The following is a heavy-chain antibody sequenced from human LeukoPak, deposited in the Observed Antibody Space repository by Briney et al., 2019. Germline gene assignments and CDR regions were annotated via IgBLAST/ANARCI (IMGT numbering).Heavy chain of an antibody. V-gene: IGHV3-15*01. CDR3: TISPVAGIDY. CDR1: GFTFSNAW. Sequence: GGSLRLSCAASGFTFSNAWMSWVRQASGKGLEWVGRIKSKTDGGTTDYAAPVKGRFTISRDDSKNKLYLQMNSLKTEDTAVYYCTISPVAGIDYWGQGTLVTVSS. J-gene: IGHJ4*02. CDR2: IKSKTDGGTT. D-gene: IGHD6-19*01.